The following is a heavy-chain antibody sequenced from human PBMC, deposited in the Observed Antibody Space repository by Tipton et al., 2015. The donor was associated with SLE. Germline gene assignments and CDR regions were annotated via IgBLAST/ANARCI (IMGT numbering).Heavy chain of an antibody. J-gene: IGHJ6*03. V-gene: IGHV4-59*01. Sequence: TLSLTCTVSGGSISSYYWSWIRQPPGKGLEWIGYIYYSGSTNYNPSLKSRVTISVDTSKNQFSLKLSPVTAADTAVYYCARGRGSYGGYYYYYYMDVWGKGTTVTVSS. CDR1: GGSISSYY. CDR3: ARGRGSYGGYYYYYYMDV. CDR2: IYYSGST. D-gene: IGHD5-18*01.